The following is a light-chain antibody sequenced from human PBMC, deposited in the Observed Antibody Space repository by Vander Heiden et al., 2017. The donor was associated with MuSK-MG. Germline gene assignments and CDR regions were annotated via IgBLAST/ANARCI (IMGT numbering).Light chain of an antibody. CDR3: QQDDKVPHT. V-gene: IGKV1-33*01. J-gene: IGKJ2*01. Sequence: SASVGDRVTITCQASQDINNYVNWYQQKPGKAPKLLIFDASNLHTGVPARFSGSGSGTDFTFTINSLQPEDFATYHCQQDDKVPHTFGQGTKIEIK. CDR1: QDINNY. CDR2: DAS.